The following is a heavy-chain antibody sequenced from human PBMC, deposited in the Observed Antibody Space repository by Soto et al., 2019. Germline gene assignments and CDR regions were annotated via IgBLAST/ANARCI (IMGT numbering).Heavy chain of an antibody. V-gene: IGHV4-39*01. D-gene: IGHD3-3*01. J-gene: IGHJ4*02. CDR2: VYHTGNT. CDR1: GGSISSNLYY. CDR3: ARQTRAFGYYFDS. Sequence: QVRLQESGPGLVKPSETLSLACSVSGGSISSNLYYWGWVRQPPGQGLEWLGAVYHTGNTWYNPSLKSGVTISVDTSKSQFSLKLKSVSASDTAIYYCARQTRAFGYYFDSWGPGLLVTISS.